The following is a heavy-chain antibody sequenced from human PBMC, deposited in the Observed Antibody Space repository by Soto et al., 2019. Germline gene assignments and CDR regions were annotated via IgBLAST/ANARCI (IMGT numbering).Heavy chain of an antibody. CDR2: ISGSGGST. D-gene: IGHD3-10*01. V-gene: IGHV3-23*01. CDR1: GFSFSNYA. CDR3: AKEGTMLRGVPHNWFDP. J-gene: IGHJ5*02. Sequence: GGSLRLSCAASGFSFSNYAMNWVRQAPGKGLEWVSVISGSGGSTYHADSVKGRFTVSRDNSKNTLYLQMNRLRAEDTAIYYCAKEGTMLRGVPHNWFDPWAQGTLVTVSS.